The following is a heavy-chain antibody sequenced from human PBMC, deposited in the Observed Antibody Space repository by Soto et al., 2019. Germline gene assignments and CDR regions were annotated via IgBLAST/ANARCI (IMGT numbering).Heavy chain of an antibody. J-gene: IGHJ3*02. CDR1: GYRFTSYW. V-gene: IGHV5-51*01. D-gene: IGHD2-2*01. CDR3: ARPSFYCSSTSCYGSAFDI. Sequence: PGESLKISCKGSGYRFTSYWIGWVRQMPGKGLEWMGIVYPGDSDTRYSPSFQGQVTISADKSISTAYLQWSSLKASDTAMYYCARPSFYCSSTSCYGSAFDIWGQGTMVTVSS. CDR2: VYPGDSDT.